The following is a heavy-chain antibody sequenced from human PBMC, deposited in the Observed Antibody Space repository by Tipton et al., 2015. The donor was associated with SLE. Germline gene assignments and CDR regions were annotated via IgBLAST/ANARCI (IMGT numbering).Heavy chain of an antibody. CDR3: ARAPIAAATGYYHVMDV. CDR2: IYYSGST. CDR1: GGSISSYY. D-gene: IGHD6-13*01. J-gene: IGHJ6*01. Sequence: LRLSCTVSGGSISSYYWSWIRQPPGKGMEWIGYIYYSGSTNYNPSLKSRVTISVDTSKNQFSLKLSSVTAADTAVYYCARAPIAAATGYYHVMDVWGHGTAATVSA. V-gene: IGHV4-59*01.